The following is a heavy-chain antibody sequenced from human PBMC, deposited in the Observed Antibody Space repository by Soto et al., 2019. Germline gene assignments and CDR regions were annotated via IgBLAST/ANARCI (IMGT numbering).Heavy chain of an antibody. CDR1: GGAFSSNG. Sequence: QVQLVQSGAEVKKPGSSVKVSCKASGGAFSSNGITWVRQAPGQGLEWMGRILPILSITNYAQNFQGRVTITADISTRTAYMELSGLRSVDTAVYYCANEILHTEYFQNWGQGTLVTVSS. CDR2: ILPILSIT. J-gene: IGHJ1*01. V-gene: IGHV1-69*02. CDR3: ANEILHTEYFQN. D-gene: IGHD5-18*01.